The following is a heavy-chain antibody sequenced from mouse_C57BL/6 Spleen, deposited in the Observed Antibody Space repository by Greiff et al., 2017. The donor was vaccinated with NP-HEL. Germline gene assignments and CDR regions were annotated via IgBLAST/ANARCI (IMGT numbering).Heavy chain of an antibody. D-gene: IGHD2-4*01. CDR1: GYTFTDYE. V-gene: IGHV1-15*01. Sequence: VQLQQSGAELVRPGASVTLSCKASGYTFTDYEMHWVKQTPVHGLEWIGAIDPETGGTAYNQKFKGKAILTADKSSSTAYMELRSLTSEDSSVYYCTRFYYDYDGRNYWGQGTTLTVSS. CDR2: IDPETGGT. CDR3: TRFYYDYDGRNY. J-gene: IGHJ2*01.